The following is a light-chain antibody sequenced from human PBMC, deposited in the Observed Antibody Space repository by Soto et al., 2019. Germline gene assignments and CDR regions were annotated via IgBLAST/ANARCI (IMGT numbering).Light chain of an antibody. CDR3: AAWDGSLNGYV. V-gene: IGLV1-44*01. J-gene: IGLJ1*01. Sequence: QSVLTQPPSASGTPGQKVTISCSGSSSNIGSNPVNWYQQVPGTAPKLLISINNPRPSGVPARFSGSKSGTSASLAISGLQSDDEADYYCAAWDGSLNGYVFGTGTKVTVL. CDR1: SSNIGSNP. CDR2: INN.